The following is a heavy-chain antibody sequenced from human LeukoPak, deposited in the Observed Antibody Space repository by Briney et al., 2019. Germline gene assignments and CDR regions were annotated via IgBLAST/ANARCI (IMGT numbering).Heavy chain of an antibody. CDR1: GGSFSGYY. Sequence: SETLSLTCAVYGGSFSGYYWSWIRQPPGKGLEWIGEINHSGSTNYNPSLKSRVTISVDTSKNQFSLELSSVTAADTAVYYCARADIVVVPAAAYFDYWGQGTLVTVSS. CDR3: ARADIVVVPAAAYFDY. V-gene: IGHV4-34*01. D-gene: IGHD2-2*01. CDR2: INHSGST. J-gene: IGHJ4*02.